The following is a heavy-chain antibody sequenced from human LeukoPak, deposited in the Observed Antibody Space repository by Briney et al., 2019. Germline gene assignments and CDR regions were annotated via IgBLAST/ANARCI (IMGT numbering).Heavy chain of an antibody. J-gene: IGHJ4*02. CDR1: GGSMNNYY. D-gene: IGHD4-23*01. V-gene: IGHV3-23*01. CDR2: IGVSGDT. CDR3: TKDYGGDPFDY. Sequence: ETLSLTCTVSGGSMNNYYWSWIRQAPGKGLEWVSVIGVSGDTSYADSVKGRFTISRDNSKNTLYLQVNSLRAEDTAIYYCTKDYGGDPFDYWGQGTLVTVSS.